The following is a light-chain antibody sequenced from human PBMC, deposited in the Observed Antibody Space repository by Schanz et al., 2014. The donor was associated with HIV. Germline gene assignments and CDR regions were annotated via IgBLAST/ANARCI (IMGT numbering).Light chain of an antibody. V-gene: IGLV6-57*02. CDR1: RGSIGSKF. CDR3: HSSDGLNLGV. Sequence: NFMLTQPHSVSESPGKTVTISCTGSRGSIGSKFVQWYQQRPGSAPTTVIYGNDQRVSGVPDRFSGSIDTSSNSASLIISRLETDDEADYFCHSSDGLNLGVFGGGTKLTVL. CDR2: GND. J-gene: IGLJ3*02.